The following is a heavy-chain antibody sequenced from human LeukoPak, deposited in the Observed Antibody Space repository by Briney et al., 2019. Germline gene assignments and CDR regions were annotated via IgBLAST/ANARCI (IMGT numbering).Heavy chain of an antibody. V-gene: IGHV1-2*02. D-gene: IGHD2-2*01. CDR3: ARRIVIVPAALANYYYKDV. Sequence: ASVKVSCKASGYTFTGDYMHWVRQAPGQGLEWMGWINPNSGGTNYAQKFQGRVTMTRDTSISTAYMELSRLRSDDTAVYCCARRIVIVPAALANYYYKDVWGKGTTVTVSS. CDR2: INPNSGGT. J-gene: IGHJ6*03. CDR1: GYTFTGDY.